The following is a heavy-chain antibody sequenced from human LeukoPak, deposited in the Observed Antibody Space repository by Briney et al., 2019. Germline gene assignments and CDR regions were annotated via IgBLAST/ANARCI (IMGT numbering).Heavy chain of an antibody. Sequence: GGSLRLSCAASGFTFSNAWMSWVRQAPGKGLEWVGRIKNKTDGGTTDYAAPVKGRFTISRDDSKNTLYLQMNSLKTEDTAVYYCTTVTYGAVDYWGQGTLVTVSS. J-gene: IGHJ4*02. CDR3: TTVTYGAVDY. D-gene: IGHD4-17*01. V-gene: IGHV3-15*01. CDR1: GFTFSNAW. CDR2: IKNKTDGGTT.